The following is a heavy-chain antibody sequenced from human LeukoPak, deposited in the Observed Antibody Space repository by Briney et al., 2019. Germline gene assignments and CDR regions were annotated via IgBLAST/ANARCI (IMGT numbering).Heavy chain of an antibody. J-gene: IGHJ6*02. D-gene: IGHD2-21*02. V-gene: IGHV4-59*01. CDR1: GGSISSYY. CDR3: ARVLLATDYYYGMDV. Sequence: KPSETLSLTCTVSGGSISSYYRSWIRQPPGKGLEWIGYIYYSGSTNYNPSLKSRVTISVDTSKNQFSLKLSSVTAADTAVYYCARVLLATDYYYGMDVWGQGTTVTVSS. CDR2: IYYSGST.